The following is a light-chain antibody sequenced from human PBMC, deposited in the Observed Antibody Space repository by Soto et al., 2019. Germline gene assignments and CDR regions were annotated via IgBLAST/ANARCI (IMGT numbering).Light chain of an antibody. CDR3: QQYGGSPRP. V-gene: IGKV3-20*01. J-gene: IGKJ1*01. Sequence: EILLTQSPGTLSLSPGEGATLSCRASQSINSFLAWYQQRRGQAPRLLIHGASNRATGIPDRFSGSGSGPDFTLTISRLEPEDFAVYYCQQYGGSPRPFGQGTKVDIX. CDR2: GAS. CDR1: QSINSF.